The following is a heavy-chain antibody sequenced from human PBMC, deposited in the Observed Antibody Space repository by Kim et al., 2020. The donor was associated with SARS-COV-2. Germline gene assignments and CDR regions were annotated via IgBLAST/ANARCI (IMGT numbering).Heavy chain of an antibody. CDR1: GYTFTSYY. D-gene: IGHD2-15*01. CDR2: INPGTGST. J-gene: IGHJ6*02. V-gene: IGHV1-46*04. CDR3: ARKGGDIVVALQLSYYGMDV. Sequence: ASVKVSCKASGYTFTSYYVHWVRQAPGQGLEWMGIINPGTGSTTYAQKLEGRVTMTWDTSTSTVYMELSSLNSEDTAVYYCARKGGDIVVALQLSYYGMDVWGQGTTFTVSS.